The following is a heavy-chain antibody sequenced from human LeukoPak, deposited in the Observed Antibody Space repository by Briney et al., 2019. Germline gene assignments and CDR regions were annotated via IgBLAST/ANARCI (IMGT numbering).Heavy chain of an antibody. V-gene: IGHV6-1*01. CDR1: GDSVSSNSAA. Sequence: SQTLSLTCAISGDSVSSNSAAWNWIRQSPSRGLEWLGRTYYRYKWYNDYAVSVKSRITINPDTSKNQFSLQLNSVTPEDTAVYYCARGGFCSSTSCYREDNWFDPWGQGTLVTVSS. J-gene: IGHJ5*02. CDR3: ARGGFCSSTSCYREDNWFDP. D-gene: IGHD2-2*01. CDR2: TYYRYKWYN.